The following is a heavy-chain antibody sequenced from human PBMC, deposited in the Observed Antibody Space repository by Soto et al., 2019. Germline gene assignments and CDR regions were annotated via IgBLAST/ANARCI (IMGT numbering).Heavy chain of an antibody. D-gene: IGHD2-21*01. CDR1: GAALNSGNYY. CDR2: IYVTGAV. CDR3: ARLRIATNQYKWLDP. V-gene: IGHV4-31*03. Sequence: PSETLSLTCSVSGAALNSGNYYWSWIRQVPGKGLEWIGHIYVTGAVDYNPSLRDRITISQDTSERQFSLNLRLVTAADTAVYYCARLRIATNQYKWLDPSGQGTPVTV. J-gene: IGHJ5*02.